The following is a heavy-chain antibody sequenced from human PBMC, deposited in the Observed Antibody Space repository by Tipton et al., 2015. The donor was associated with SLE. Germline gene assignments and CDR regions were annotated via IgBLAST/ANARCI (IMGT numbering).Heavy chain of an antibody. Sequence: TLSLTCTVSGDSISDYYWSWIRQPPGKGLEWIGYIHYSGSTNYNPSLKSRVTISRDTSGNHFSLNLNSVTAADTAVYYCARAEFSSNWYMYWHFDLWGRGTLVTVSS. V-gene: IGHV4-59*08. CDR1: GDSISDYY. CDR2: IHYSGST. J-gene: IGHJ2*01. CDR3: ARAEFSSNWYMYWHFDL. D-gene: IGHD6-13*01.